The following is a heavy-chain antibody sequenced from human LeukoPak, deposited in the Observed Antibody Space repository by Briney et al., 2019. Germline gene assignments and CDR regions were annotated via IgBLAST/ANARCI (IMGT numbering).Heavy chain of an antibody. D-gene: IGHD4-17*01. CDR1: GGSVRSSNDY. V-gene: IGHV4-39*01. Sequence: KPSETLSLTCTVSGGSVRSSNDYWGWIRQPPGKGLEWIGSIYYSGSAWYNPSLKSRVTISVDTSRNQFSLKLNSVTAADTAVYYCARTYDYGDPGYFDYWGQGTLVTVSS. CDR3: ARTYDYGDPGYFDY. J-gene: IGHJ4*02. CDR2: IYYSGSA.